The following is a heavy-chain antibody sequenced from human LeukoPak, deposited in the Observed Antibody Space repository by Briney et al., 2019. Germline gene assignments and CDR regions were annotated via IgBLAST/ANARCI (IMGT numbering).Heavy chain of an antibody. D-gene: IGHD3-3*01. V-gene: IGHV3-48*02. CDR1: GFTFSGYS. Sequence: PGGSLRLSCAASGFTFSGYSMNWVRQAPGKGLEWVSYISSSSNKIYYADSVKGRFITSRDNAKNSLYLQMNSLRDEDTAAYYCARFDLRFLELLDYWGQGTLVTVSS. CDR2: ISSSSNKI. CDR3: ARFDLRFLELLDY. J-gene: IGHJ4*02.